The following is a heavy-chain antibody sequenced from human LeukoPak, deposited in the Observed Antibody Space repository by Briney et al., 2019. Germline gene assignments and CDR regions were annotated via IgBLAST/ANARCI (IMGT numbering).Heavy chain of an antibody. CDR1: GGFFSGYY. CDR2: INHSGST. D-gene: IGHD4-17*01. CDR3: ARGHYGDYVPHYFDY. V-gene: IGHV4-34*01. Sequence: SETLSLTCAVYGGFFSGYYWSWIRQPPGKGLEWVGEINHSGSTNYNPSLKSRVTISVDTSKNQSSLKLSSVTAADTAVYYCARGHYGDYVPHYFDYWGQGTLVTVSS. J-gene: IGHJ4*02.